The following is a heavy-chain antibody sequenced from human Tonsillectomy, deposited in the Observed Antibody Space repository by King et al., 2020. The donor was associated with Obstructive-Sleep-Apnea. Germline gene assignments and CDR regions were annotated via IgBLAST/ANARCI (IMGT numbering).Heavy chain of an antibody. D-gene: IGHD3-9*01. CDR2: IWYDGHKK. V-gene: IGHV3-33*06. CDR3: AKAPSVATDLRYFHNYHGMDV. J-gene: IGHJ6*02. CDR1: GFTFRNYA. Sequence: VQLVESGGGVVQPGGSLRLSCVVSGFTFRNYAMHWVRQGPGKGLEWVAVIWYDGHKKFYADSVKGRFTITRDNSKNTLNLQMNSLRVEDTAVYYCAKAPSVATDLRYFHNYHGMDVWGPGTTVTDSS.